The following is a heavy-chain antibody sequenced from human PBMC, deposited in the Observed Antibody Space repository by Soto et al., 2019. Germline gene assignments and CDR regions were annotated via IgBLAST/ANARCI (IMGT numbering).Heavy chain of an antibody. CDR2: IIPIFGTA. Sequence: QVQLVQSGAEVKKPGSSVKVSCKAYGGTFSSYAISWVRQAPGHGLEWMGGIIPIFGTANYAQKFQGRVTITADESTSTAYMELSSLRSEDTAVYYCARGYCSSTSCRKYNWFDPWGQGTLVTVSS. CDR3: ARGYCSSTSCRKYNWFDP. V-gene: IGHV1-69*01. CDR1: GGTFSSYA. D-gene: IGHD2-2*01. J-gene: IGHJ5*02.